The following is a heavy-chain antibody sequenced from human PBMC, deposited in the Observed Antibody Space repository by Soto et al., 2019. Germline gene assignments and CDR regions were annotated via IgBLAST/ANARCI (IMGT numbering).Heavy chain of an antibody. V-gene: IGHV4-31*11. CDR1: GGFVSTGGYY. J-gene: IGHJ4*02. CDR2: IHDSGST. CDR3: ARFDPGPYYFDF. D-gene: IGHD3-9*01. Sequence: KTSETLSLTCAVSGGFVSTGGYYWNWIRQHPGEGLEWIGYIHDSGSTYDNPSLRGRVTMSLDTSNNQFPLKLSSVTAADTAIYYCARFDPGPYYFDFWGRGTLVTVSS.